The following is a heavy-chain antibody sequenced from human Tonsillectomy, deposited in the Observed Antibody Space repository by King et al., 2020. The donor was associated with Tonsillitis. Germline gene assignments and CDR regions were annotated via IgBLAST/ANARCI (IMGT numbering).Heavy chain of an antibody. V-gene: IGHV4-59*01. CDR1: GGSISSNY. CDR2: IYDSGTT. D-gene: IGHD3-22*01. Sequence: QLQESGPGLVKPSETLSLTCTVSGGSISSNYWTWIRQPPGKRLEWIGYIYDSGTTNYNPSLESRVTISVDTSKIQFSLKLSSVTAADTAVYYCARDKGDYDSSGYDWGQGTLVTVSS. J-gene: IGHJ4*02. CDR3: ARDKGDYDSSGYD.